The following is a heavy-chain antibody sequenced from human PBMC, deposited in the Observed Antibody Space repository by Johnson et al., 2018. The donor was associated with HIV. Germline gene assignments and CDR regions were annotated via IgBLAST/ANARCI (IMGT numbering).Heavy chain of an antibody. J-gene: IGHJ3*02. CDR1: GFTFSDYS. CDR2: IYSGGST. CDR3: ARALLIAARPVGAFDI. Sequence: QVQLVESAGDLVKPGGSLRLSCAASGFTFSDYSMSWIRQAPGKGLEWVSVIYSGGSTYYADSVKGRFTISRDNAKNSMYLQMNSLRAEDTAVYYCARALLIAARPVGAFDIWGQGTMVTVSS. D-gene: IGHD6-6*01. V-gene: IGHV3-11*04.